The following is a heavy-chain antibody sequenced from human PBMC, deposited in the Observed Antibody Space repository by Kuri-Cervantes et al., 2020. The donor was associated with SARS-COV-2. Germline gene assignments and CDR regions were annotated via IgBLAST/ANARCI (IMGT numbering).Heavy chain of an antibody. V-gene: IGHV3-21*04. CDR1: GFTCSRYS. Sequence: GESLKISCAASGFTCSRYSTNWDRQAPGKGLEWVSSFSSSCSYIYYADSVKGRFNISRDNAKNSMYLQMNSLRAEDTAVYYCARGVTIFGEDVWGQGTTVTVSS. CDR3: ARGVTIFGEDV. D-gene: IGHD3-3*01. J-gene: IGHJ6*02. CDR2: FSSSCSYI.